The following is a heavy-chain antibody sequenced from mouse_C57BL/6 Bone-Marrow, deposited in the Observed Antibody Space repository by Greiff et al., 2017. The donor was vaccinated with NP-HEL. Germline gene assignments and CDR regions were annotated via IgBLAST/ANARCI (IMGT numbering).Heavy chain of an antibody. V-gene: IGHV14-2*01. Sequence: VQLQQSGAELVKPGASVKLSCTASGFNIKDYYMHWVKQRTEQGLEWIGRIEPEDGETKYDPKFQGKATITADTSSNTAYLQLSSLTSEDTAVYYCARDWDGGGFAYWGQGTLVTVSA. J-gene: IGHJ3*01. CDR1: GFNIKDYY. CDR3: ARDWDGGGFAY. CDR2: IEPEDGET. D-gene: IGHD4-1*01.